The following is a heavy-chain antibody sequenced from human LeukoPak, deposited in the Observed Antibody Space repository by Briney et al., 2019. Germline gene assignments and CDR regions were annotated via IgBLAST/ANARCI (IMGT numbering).Heavy chain of an antibody. CDR2: IIPIFGTA. CDR3: EGVAPDAFDI. V-gene: IGHV1-69*13. CDR1: GYTFTSYA. J-gene: IGHJ3*02. Sequence: ASVKVSCKASGYTFTSYAISWVRQAPGQGLEWMGGIIPIFGTANYAQKFQGRVTITADESTSTAYMELSSLRSEDTAVYYCEGVAPDAFDIWGQGTMVTVSS.